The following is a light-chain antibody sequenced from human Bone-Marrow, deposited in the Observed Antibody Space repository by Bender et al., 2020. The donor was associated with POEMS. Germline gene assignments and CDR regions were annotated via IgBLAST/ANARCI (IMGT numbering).Light chain of an antibody. Sequence: SLQLTQPPSVSVSPGQTASITCSGDKLGDEYTSWYQQKSGQSPVLVIYQDTKRPSGIPERFSGSNSGNTATLTISGTQAMDEADYYCHLWDSSSDQWVFGGGTKLTVL. CDR3: HLWDSSSDQWV. V-gene: IGLV3-1*01. CDR2: QDT. J-gene: IGLJ3*02. CDR1: KLGDEY.